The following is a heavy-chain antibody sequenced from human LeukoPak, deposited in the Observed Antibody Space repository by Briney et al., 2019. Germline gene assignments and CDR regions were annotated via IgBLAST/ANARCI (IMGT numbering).Heavy chain of an antibody. CDR3: ARDHYGLTSYPNP. CDR1: GFTVSSNY. D-gene: IGHD3-10*01. Sequence: GSLRLSCAASGFTVSSNYMSWVRQAPGKGLEWVSVIFSDGNTFYADSVKGRFTISRDNSKNTLYLQMNSLRAEDTAVYYCARDHYGLTSYPNPWGQGTLVTVSS. V-gene: IGHV3-66*01. J-gene: IGHJ5*02. CDR2: IFSDGNT.